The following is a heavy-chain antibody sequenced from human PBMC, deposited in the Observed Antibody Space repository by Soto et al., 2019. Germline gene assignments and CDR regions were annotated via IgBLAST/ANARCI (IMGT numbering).Heavy chain of an antibody. Sequence: ASVKVSCKASGYTFTSYGISWVRQAPGQGLEWMGWISAYNGNTNYAQKLQGRVTMTTDTSTSTAYMELRSLRSDDTAVYYCAREPGYYSYYYYYMDVWGKGTTVTVSS. CDR3: AREPGYYSYYYYYMDV. V-gene: IGHV1-18*01. D-gene: IGHD1-26*01. CDR2: ISAYNGNT. CDR1: GYTFTSYG. J-gene: IGHJ6*03.